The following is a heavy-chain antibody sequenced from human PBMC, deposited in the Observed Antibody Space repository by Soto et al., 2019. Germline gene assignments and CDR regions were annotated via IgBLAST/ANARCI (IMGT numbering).Heavy chain of an antibody. CDR2: INHSGST. J-gene: IGHJ6*02. CDR3: ARVTGSSWYGLHYYYYYGMDV. CDR1: GGSSSGYY. Sequence: QVQLQQWGAGLLKPSETLSLTCAVYGGSSSGYYWSWIRQPPGKGLEWIGEINHSGSTNYNPSLKSRVTISVDTSKNQFSLKLSSVTAADTAVYYCARVTGSSWYGLHYYYYYGMDVWGQGTTVTVSS. D-gene: IGHD6-13*01. V-gene: IGHV4-34*01.